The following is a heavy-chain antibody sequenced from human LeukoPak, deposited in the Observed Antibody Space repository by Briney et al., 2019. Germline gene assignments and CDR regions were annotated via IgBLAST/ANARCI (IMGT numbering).Heavy chain of an antibody. CDR1: GYTFTSYG. CDR3: ARNGRVRRVVKDLFEY. CDR2: ISAYNGNT. D-gene: IGHD3-10*01. V-gene: IGHV1-18*01. J-gene: IGHJ4*02. Sequence: ASVKVSCKDSGYTFTSYGISWVRQAPGQGLEWMGWISAYNGNTNYAQKLQGRVTMTTDTSTGTAYMDLRNLRTDDTAMYYCARNGRVRRVVKDLFEYWGQGTPVAVSS.